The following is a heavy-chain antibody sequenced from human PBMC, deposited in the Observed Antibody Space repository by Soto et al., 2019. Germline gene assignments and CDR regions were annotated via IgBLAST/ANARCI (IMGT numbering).Heavy chain of an antibody. J-gene: IGHJ4*02. CDR1: GGSISSYY. CDR3: ARGRDYDILTGYPTRPYYFDY. V-gene: IGHV4-59*01. Sequence: SETLSLTCTVSGGSISSYYWSWIRQPPGKGLEWIGYIYYSGSTNYNPSLKSRVTISVDTSKNQFSLKLSSVTAADTAVYYCARGRDYDILTGYPTRPYYFDYWGQGTLVTVSS. CDR2: IYYSGST. D-gene: IGHD3-9*01.